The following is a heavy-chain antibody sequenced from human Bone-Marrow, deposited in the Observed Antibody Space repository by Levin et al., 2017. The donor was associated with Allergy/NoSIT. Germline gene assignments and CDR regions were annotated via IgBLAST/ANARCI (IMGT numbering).Heavy chain of an antibody. Sequence: PGGSLRLSCAANGFTFSSHAMSWVRQAPGKRLEWVSAISGSGATTLYADPVKGRFTISRDSSKNMLYLQMNSLRAGDTAQYYCARDPGAMVRDFWSGYYQDFWGPGTLVIVSS. CDR3: ARDPGAMVRDFWSGYYQDF. V-gene: IGHV3-23*01. J-gene: IGHJ4*02. CDR1: GFTFSSHA. CDR2: ISGSGATT. D-gene: IGHD3-3*01.